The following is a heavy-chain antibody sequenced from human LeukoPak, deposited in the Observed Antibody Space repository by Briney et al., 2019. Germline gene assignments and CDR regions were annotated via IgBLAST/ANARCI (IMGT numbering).Heavy chain of an antibody. J-gene: IGHJ5*02. Sequence: PGGSLRLSCAASGFTFSSYAMSWVRQAPGKGLEWVSAISGSGGSTYYADSVKGRFTISRDNSKNTLYLQMNSLRAEDTAVYYCAKNPIVVVPAAMPSWFDPWGQGTLVTVSS. D-gene: IGHD2-2*01. V-gene: IGHV3-23*01. CDR1: GFTFSSYA. CDR2: ISGSGGST. CDR3: AKNPIVVVPAAMPSWFDP.